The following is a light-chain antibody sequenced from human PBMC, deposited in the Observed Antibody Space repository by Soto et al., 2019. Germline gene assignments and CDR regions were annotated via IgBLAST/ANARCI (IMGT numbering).Light chain of an antibody. J-gene: IGKJ1*01. Sequence: DIVMTQSPDSLAVSLGERATINCRSSQSVLYSSSNKNYLAWYQQKPGQPPMLLIYWASTRESGVPDRFSGSGSGTDFTLTISSLQAEDVAVYYCQQYCSSPWTFGQGTKVEIK. V-gene: IGKV4-1*01. CDR1: QSVLYSSSNKNY. CDR3: QQYCSSPWT. CDR2: WAS.